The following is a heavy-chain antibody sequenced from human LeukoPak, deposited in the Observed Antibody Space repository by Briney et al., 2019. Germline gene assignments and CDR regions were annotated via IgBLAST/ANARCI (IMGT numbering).Heavy chain of an antibody. Sequence: SETLSLTCTVSGGSISSYYWSWIRQPPGKGLEWIGYIYYSGSTNYNPSLKSRVTISVDTSKNQFSLKLSSVTAADTAVYYCARASDFWSGYLHYYYYGMDVWGQGTTVTVSS. J-gene: IGHJ6*02. CDR1: GGSISSYY. D-gene: IGHD3-3*01. CDR2: IYYSGST. CDR3: ARASDFWSGYLHYYYYGMDV. V-gene: IGHV4-59*01.